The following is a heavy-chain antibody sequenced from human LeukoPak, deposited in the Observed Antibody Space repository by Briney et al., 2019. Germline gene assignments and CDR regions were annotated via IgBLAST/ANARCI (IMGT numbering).Heavy chain of an antibody. CDR1: GGSISSSSYY. CDR3: ARTWRDGITAMANKFDY. D-gene: IGHD5-18*01. Sequence: PSETLSLTCTVSGGSISSSSYYWGWIRQPPGKGLESIGSIYYNGSTYYNPSLKSRVTISVDTSKNQFSLKLSSVTAADTAVYYCARTWRDGITAMANKFDYWGQGTLVTVSS. CDR2: IYYNGST. V-gene: IGHV4-39*01. J-gene: IGHJ4*02.